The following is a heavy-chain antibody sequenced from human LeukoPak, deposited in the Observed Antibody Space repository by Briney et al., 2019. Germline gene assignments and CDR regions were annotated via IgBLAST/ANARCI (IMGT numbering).Heavy chain of an antibody. CDR2: IYSGGST. D-gene: IGHD3-16*01. J-gene: IGHJ4*02. CDR3: ARERGRWGFDY. Sequence: GGSLRLSCAASGFTVSSNYMSWVRQAPGKGLEWVSVIYSGGSTYYADSVEGRFTISRDNSKNTLYLQMNSLRAEDTAVYYCARERGRWGFDYWGQGTLVTVSS. V-gene: IGHV3-66*02. CDR1: GFTVSSNY.